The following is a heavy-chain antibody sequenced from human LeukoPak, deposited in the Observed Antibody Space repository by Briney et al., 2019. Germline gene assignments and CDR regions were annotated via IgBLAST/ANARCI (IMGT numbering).Heavy chain of an antibody. J-gene: IGHJ6*02. CDR2: ISAYNGNA. Sequence: GASVKVSCKASGYTFTSYGISWVRQAPGQGLEWMGWISAYNGNANYAQKLQGRVTMTTDTSTSTAYMELRSLRSDDTAVYYCARISMSYYYGSGMDVWGQGTTVTVSS. D-gene: IGHD3-10*01. V-gene: IGHV1-18*01. CDR3: ARISMSYYYGSGMDV. CDR1: GYTFTSYG.